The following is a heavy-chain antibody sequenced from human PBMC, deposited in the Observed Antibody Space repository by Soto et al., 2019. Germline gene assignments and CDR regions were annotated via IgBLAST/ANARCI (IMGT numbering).Heavy chain of an antibody. J-gene: IGHJ4*02. D-gene: IGHD6-13*01. Sequence: QLQLQESGPGLVKPSETLSLTCGVSGGSISSSSPYWGWIRQPPGKGLQWMGIIYFTGITYFNPSLKSRVTSSVDTSKKQFFLKLTSVTAADTAVYYCATGYGSSWYDYWGQGTLVTVAS. CDR2: IYFTGIT. CDR3: ATGYGSSWYDY. CDR1: GGSISSSSPY. V-gene: IGHV4-39*01.